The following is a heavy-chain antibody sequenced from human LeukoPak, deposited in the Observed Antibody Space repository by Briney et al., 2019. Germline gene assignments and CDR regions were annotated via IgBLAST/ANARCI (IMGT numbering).Heavy chain of an antibody. V-gene: IGHV4-39*07. J-gene: IGHJ4*02. Sequence: SETLSLTCTVSGGSISSSSYYWGWIRQPPGKGLEWIGSIYYSGSTYYNPSLKSRVTISVDTSKNQFSLKLSSVTAADTAAYYCARAYDSSGPFDYWGQGTLVTVSS. CDR3: ARAYDSSGPFDY. CDR1: GGSISSSSYY. CDR2: IYYSGST. D-gene: IGHD3-22*01.